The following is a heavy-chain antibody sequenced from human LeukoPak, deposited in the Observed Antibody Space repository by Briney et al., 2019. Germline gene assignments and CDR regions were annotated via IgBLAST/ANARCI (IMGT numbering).Heavy chain of an antibody. CDR2: INQSGST. V-gene: IGHV4-34*01. CDR1: GGSFSGYY. J-gene: IGHJ5*02. Sequence: SETLSLTCAVYGGSFSGYYWSWIRQPPGKGLEWIGEINQSGSTNYNPSLKSRVTISVDTSKNQFSLKLSSVTAADTAVYYCARIAMNWFDPWGQGTLVTVSS. CDR3: ARIAMNWFDP.